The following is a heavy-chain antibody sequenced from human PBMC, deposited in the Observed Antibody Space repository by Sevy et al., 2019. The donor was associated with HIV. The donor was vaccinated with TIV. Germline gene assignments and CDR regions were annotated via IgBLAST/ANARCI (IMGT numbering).Heavy chain of an antibody. Sequence: GGSLRLSCAASGFTFSNAWMSWVRQAPGKGLEWVGRIKSKTDGGTTDYAAPVKGRFTISRDDSKNTLYLQMNSLKTEDTAVYYCTTVPSVVGATILSDYYYYYYMDVWGKGTTVTVSS. CDR2: IKSKTDGGTT. J-gene: IGHJ6*03. CDR1: GFTFSNAW. CDR3: TTVPSVVGATILSDYYYYYYMDV. V-gene: IGHV3-15*01. D-gene: IGHD1-26*01.